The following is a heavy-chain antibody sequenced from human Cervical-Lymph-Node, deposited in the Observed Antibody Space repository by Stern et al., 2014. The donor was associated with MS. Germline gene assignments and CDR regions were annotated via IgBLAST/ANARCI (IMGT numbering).Heavy chain of an antibody. CDR3: AKHACTGAACPFDL. CDR1: GDSISSYTHY. Sequence: QVQLQESGPGLVKPSETLSLTCAVSGDSISSYTHYWVWIRQHPGKGLEWIGSVYSSGPPSYTPSLTGPVPISVDTSKKPSSLGLTSVTAADTAVYYCAKHACTGAACPFDLWGKGTLVTVSS. CDR2: VYSSGPP. D-gene: IGHD2-8*02. J-gene: IGHJ4*02. V-gene: IGHV4-39*01.